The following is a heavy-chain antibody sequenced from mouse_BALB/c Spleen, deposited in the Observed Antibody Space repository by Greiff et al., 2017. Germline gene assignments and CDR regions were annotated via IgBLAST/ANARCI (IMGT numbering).Heavy chain of an antibody. CDR3: AREDYDYDVAY. D-gene: IGHD2-4*01. CDR2: ISSGSSTI. V-gene: IGHV5-17*02. J-gene: IGHJ3*01. CDR1: GFTFSSFG. Sequence: EVQLVESGGGLVQPGGSRKLSCAASGFTFSSFGMHWVRQAPEKGLEWVAYISSGSSTIYYADTVKGRFTISRDNPKNTLFLQMTSLRSEDTAMYYCAREDYDYDVAYWGQGTLVTVSA.